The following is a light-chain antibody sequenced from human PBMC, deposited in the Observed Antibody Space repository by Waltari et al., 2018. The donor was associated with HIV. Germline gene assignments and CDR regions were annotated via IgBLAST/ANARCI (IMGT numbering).Light chain of an antibody. J-gene: IGLJ1*01. Sequence: QSALTQPRSVSGSPGQSVTISCTGTSSDIGYFDYVSWYQPYPGKAPQVIIYEVNQRPSGVPDQCSGAKSGVAASLTISGVQGEDEADDYCCSYAGAYTYVFGTGTKVNVL. V-gene: IGLV2-11*01. CDR2: EVN. CDR1: SSDIGYFDY. CDR3: CSYAGAYTYV.